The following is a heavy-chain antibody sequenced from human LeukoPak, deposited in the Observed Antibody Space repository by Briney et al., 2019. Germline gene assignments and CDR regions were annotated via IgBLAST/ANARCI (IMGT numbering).Heavy chain of an antibody. V-gene: IGHV1-69*04. CDR3: ARDYDSSGYLGY. Sequence: SVKVSCKASGGTFSSYAISWVRQAPGQGLEWMGRIIAILGIANYAQKFQGRVTITADKSTSTAYMELSSLRSEDTAVYYCARDYDSSGYLGYWGQGTLVTVSS. CDR2: IIAILGIA. D-gene: IGHD3-22*01. CDR1: GGTFSSYA. J-gene: IGHJ4*02.